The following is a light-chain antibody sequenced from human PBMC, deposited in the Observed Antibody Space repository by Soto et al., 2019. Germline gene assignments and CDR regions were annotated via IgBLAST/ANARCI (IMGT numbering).Light chain of an antibody. V-gene: IGLV1-44*01. CDR3: AAWDDSLNGYV. CDR1: SSNIGDNN. CDR2: SDN. Sequence: QSALTQPPSASETPGQRVAISCSGSSSNIGDNNVNCYQQLPGTAPKLLIYSDNQRPSWVPDRFSGSKSGTSASLAISGLQSEDEADYYCAAWDDSLNGYVFGTGTKLTVL. J-gene: IGLJ1*01.